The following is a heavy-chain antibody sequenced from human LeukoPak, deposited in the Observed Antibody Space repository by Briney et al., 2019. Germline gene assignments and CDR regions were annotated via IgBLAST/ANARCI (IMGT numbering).Heavy chain of an antibody. CDR2: IYYSGST. J-gene: IGHJ4*02. V-gene: IGHV4-39*01. CDR1: GGSLSSSSYY. Sequence: SETLSLTCTVSGGSLSSSSYYWGWIRQPPGKGLEWIGSIYYSGSTYYNPSLKSRVTISVDTSKNQFSLKLSSVTAADTAVYYCAKLGYCSGGSCYPTDYWGQGTLVTVSS. D-gene: IGHD2-15*01. CDR3: AKLGYCSGGSCYPTDY.